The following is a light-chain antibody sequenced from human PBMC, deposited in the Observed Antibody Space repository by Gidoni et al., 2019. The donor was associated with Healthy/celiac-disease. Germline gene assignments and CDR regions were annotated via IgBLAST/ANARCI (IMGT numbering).Light chain of an antibody. V-gene: IGKV2-28*01. Sequence: DIVMTQSPLSLPVTPGEPASISCRSSQSLLHSNGYNYLDWYLQKPGQSPQLLIYLGSNRASGVPDRFSGSGSGTDFTLKISRVEAEDVGVYCCMQALQTGYTFGQGTKLEIK. J-gene: IGKJ2*01. CDR1: QSLLHSNGYNY. CDR2: LGS. CDR3: MQALQTGYT.